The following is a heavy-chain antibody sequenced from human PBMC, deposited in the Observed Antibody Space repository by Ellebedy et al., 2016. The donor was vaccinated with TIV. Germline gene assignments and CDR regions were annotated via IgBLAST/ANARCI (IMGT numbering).Heavy chain of an antibody. Sequence: GESLKISXAASGFTFSSYWMSWVRQAPGKGLEWVANIKQDGSEKYYVDSVKGRFTISRDNAKNSLYLQMNSLRAEDTAVYYCARERVLAAMLYYYYGMDVWGQGTTVTVSS. D-gene: IGHD2-2*01. CDR1: GFTFSSYW. CDR2: IKQDGSEK. J-gene: IGHJ6*02. CDR3: ARERVLAAMLYYYYGMDV. V-gene: IGHV3-7*03.